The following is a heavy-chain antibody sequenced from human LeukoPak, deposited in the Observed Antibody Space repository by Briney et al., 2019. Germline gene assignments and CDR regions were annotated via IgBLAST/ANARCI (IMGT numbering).Heavy chain of an antibody. CDR1: GGSISSYY. CDR2: IYYNENT. D-gene: IGHD3-10*01. CDR3: ARVSLVRGAPDYYFDY. V-gene: IGHV4-59*12. Sequence: SETLSLTCTVSGGSISSYYWSWIRQPPGKGLEWIGYIYYNENTNYNPSLKSRVTISVGTSKNQLSLKLSSVTAADTAVYYCARVSLVRGAPDYYFDYWGQGTLVTVSS. J-gene: IGHJ4*02.